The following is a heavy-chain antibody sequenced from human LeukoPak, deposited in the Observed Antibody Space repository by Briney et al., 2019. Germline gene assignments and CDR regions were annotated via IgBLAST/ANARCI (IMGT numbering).Heavy chain of an antibody. Sequence: KPGESLKISCKCSGYSFTSYWIGWVRQMPGKGLEWMGIIYPGDSDTRYSPSFQGQVTISADKSISTAYLQWSSLKASDTAMYCCASLVSDYYYGMDVWGQGTTVTVSS. CDR1: GYSFTSYW. CDR3: ASLVSDYYYGMDV. V-gene: IGHV5-51*01. J-gene: IGHJ6*02. D-gene: IGHD2/OR15-2a*01. CDR2: IYPGDSDT.